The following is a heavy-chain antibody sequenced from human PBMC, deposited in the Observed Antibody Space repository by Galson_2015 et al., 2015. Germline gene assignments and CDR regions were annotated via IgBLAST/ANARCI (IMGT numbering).Heavy chain of an antibody. CDR3: AHGNSAGSHRFDP. J-gene: IGHJ5*02. V-gene: IGHV2-5*02. CDR1: GFSLSTGREG. CDR2: IYWDGDP. Sequence: PALVKPTQTLTLTCTVSGFSLSTGREGVGWIRQPPGKALEWLAFIYWDGDPRYSPSLQSRLSITRDTSKNQVVLTMTNMDPVDTATYYCAHGNSAGSHRFDPWGQGTLVTVSS. D-gene: IGHD3-10*01.